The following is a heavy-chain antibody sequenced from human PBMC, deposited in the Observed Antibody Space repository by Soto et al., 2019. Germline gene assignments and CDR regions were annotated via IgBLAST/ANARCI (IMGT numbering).Heavy chain of an antibody. D-gene: IGHD6-13*01. Sequence: ASVKVSCKASGGTFSSYTISWVRQAPGQGLEWMGRIIPILGIANYAQKFQGRVTITADKSTSTAYMELSSLRFEDTAVYYCAAADSSSWYFDYWGQGTQVTVPS. CDR3: AAADSSSWYFDY. V-gene: IGHV1-69*02. CDR1: GGTFSSYT. CDR2: IIPILGIA. J-gene: IGHJ4*02.